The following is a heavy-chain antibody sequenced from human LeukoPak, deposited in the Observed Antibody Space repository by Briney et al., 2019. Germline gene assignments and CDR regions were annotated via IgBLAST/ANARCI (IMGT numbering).Heavy chain of an antibody. V-gene: IGHV3-23*01. Sequence: GGSLRLSCAASGFTFCSYAMAWVRQAPGKGLEWVSAISGSGGSTYYADSVKGRFTISRDNSKNTRYLQMNSLRAEDTAVYYCARPLSRDSSSSPDYWGQGTLVPVSS. D-gene: IGHD6-13*01. CDR3: ARPLSRDSSSSPDY. CDR2: ISGSGGST. J-gene: IGHJ4*02. CDR1: GFTFCSYA.